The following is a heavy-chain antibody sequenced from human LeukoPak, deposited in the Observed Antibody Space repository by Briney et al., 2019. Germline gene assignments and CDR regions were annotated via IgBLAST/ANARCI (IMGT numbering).Heavy chain of an antibody. CDR1: GGSITSYY. J-gene: IGHJ4*02. CDR3: ARDVGATPGYFDY. Sequence: SQTLSLTCTVSGGSITSYYWNWIRQPPGKGLEWIGYIYYSGSANYNPSLKTRVTISVDTSKNQVSLKLSSVTAADTAVYYCARDVGATPGYFDYWGQGTLVTVSP. D-gene: IGHD1-26*01. V-gene: IGHV4-59*01. CDR2: IYYSGSA.